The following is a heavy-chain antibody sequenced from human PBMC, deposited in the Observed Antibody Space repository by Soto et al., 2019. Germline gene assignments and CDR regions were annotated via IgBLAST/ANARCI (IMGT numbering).Heavy chain of an antibody. CDR1: GFTFSSYG. CDR2: ISYDGSNK. V-gene: IGHV3-30*18. CDR3: AKDGRYCSGGSCYPRASFDY. Sequence: VQLVESGGGVVQPGRSLRLSCAASGFTFSSYGMHWVRQAPGKGLEWVAVISYDGSNKYYADSVKGRFTISRDNSKNTLYLQMNSLRAEDTAVYYCAKDGRYCSGGSCYPRASFDYWGQGTLVTVSS. J-gene: IGHJ4*02. D-gene: IGHD2-15*01.